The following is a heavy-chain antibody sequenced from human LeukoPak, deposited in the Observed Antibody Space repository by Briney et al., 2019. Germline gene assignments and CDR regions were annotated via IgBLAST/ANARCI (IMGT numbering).Heavy chain of an antibody. J-gene: IGHJ5*02. Sequence: ASVKVSCKASGYTFTGYYMHWVRQAPGQGLEWMGWINPNSGGTNYAQKFQGRVTMTRDTSTSTASMELRSLRSDDTAVYYCARDHTAGWELPLNWFDPWGQGTLVTVSS. CDR1: GYTFTGYY. CDR3: ARDHTAGWELPLNWFDP. D-gene: IGHD1-26*01. V-gene: IGHV1-2*02. CDR2: INPNSGGT.